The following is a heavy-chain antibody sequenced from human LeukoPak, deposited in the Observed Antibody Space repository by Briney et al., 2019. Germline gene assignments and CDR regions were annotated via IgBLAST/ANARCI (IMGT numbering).Heavy chain of an antibody. J-gene: IGHJ4*02. CDR2: ISGSGGTT. V-gene: IGHV3-23*01. CDR1: GITFSSYA. Sequence: GGSLRLSCAASGITFSSYAMSWVRQAPGKGLEWVSAISGSGGTTYYADSVKGRFTISRDNSENTLYLQMNSLRAEDTAVYYCAKDWSLTGTFDYWGQGTLVTVSS. CDR3: AKDWSLTGTFDY. D-gene: IGHD1-7*01.